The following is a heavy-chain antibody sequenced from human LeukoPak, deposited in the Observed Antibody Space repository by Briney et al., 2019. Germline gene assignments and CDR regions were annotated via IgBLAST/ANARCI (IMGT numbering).Heavy chain of an antibody. Sequence: ASVKVSCTASGYTFTGYYMHWVRQAPGQGLEWMGWINPNSGGTNYAQKFQGRVTMTRDTSISTAYVELSRLRSDDTAVYYCARDGIDCSSTSCYFHWFDPWGQGTLVTVSS. CDR3: ARDGIDCSSTSCYFHWFDP. J-gene: IGHJ5*02. D-gene: IGHD2-2*01. CDR2: INPNSGGT. CDR1: GYTFTGYY. V-gene: IGHV1-2*02.